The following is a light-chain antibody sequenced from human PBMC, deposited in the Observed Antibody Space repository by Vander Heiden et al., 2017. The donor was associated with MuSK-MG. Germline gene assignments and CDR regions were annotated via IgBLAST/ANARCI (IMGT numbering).Light chain of an antibody. V-gene: IGKV1-27*01. CDR3: QKYDSARWT. CDR2: AAS. CDR1: QGISNY. J-gene: IGKJ1*01. Sequence: SPSSLSASVGDRVVITCRASQGISNYLAWYQQKPGKVPKLLIYAASTLQSGVPSRFSGSGSGTDFTLTISSLQPEDVATYYCQKYDSARWTFGQGTKVEIK.